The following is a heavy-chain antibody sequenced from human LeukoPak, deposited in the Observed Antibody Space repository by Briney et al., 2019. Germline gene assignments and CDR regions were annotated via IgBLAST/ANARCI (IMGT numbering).Heavy chain of an antibody. V-gene: IGHV3-21*01. CDR1: GFTFSVYS. CDR3: AKGLYYDILTGYSN. J-gene: IGHJ4*02. Sequence: GGSLRLSCAASGFTFSVYSMNWVRQAPGKGLEWVSSISSGGNYIYYADSLKGRFTISRDNAKNSLYLQMNSLRAEDTAVYYCAKGLYYDILTGYSNWGQGTLVTVSS. CDR2: ISSGGNYI. D-gene: IGHD3-9*01.